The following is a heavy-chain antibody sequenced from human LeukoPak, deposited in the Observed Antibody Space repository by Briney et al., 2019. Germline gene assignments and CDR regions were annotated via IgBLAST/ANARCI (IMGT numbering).Heavy chain of an antibody. CDR1: GGSISSYY. D-gene: IGHD1-26*01. Sequence: SETLSLTCTVSGGSISSYYWSWIRQPPGKGLEWIGYIYTSGSTNYNPSLKSRVTISVDTSKNQFSLKLSSVTAADTAVYYCARLLSGSLDHWGQGTLVTVSS. V-gene: IGHV4-4*09. J-gene: IGHJ5*02. CDR2: IYTSGST. CDR3: ARLLSGSLDH.